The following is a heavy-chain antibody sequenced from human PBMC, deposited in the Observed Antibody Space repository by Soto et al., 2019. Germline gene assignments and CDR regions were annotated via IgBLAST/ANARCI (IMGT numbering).Heavy chain of an antibody. CDR3: AREMRKEPYYYYGMDV. Sequence: LSLTCTVSGGSISSGDYYWSWIRQPPGKGLEWIGYIYYSGSTYYNPSLKSRVTISVDTSKNQFSLKLSSVTAADTAMYYCAREMRKEPYYYYGMDVWGQGTTVTVSS. CDR1: GGSISSGDYY. CDR2: IYYSGST. D-gene: IGHD1-1*01. J-gene: IGHJ6*02. V-gene: IGHV4-30-4*01.